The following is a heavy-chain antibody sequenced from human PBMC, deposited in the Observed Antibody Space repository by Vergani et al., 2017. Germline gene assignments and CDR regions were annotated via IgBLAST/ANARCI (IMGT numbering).Heavy chain of an antibody. CDR3: ARAGPRICVTGGSCYGRDAFDI. Sequence: EVQLLESGGGLVQPGGSLRLSCAASGFTFSSYAMSWVRQAPGKGLEWVSSISSSSSYIYYADSVKGRFTISRDNAKNSLYLQMNSLRAEDTAVYYCARAGPRICVTGGSCYGRDAFDIWGQGTMVTVSS. J-gene: IGHJ3*02. V-gene: IGHV3-21*01. CDR1: GFTFSSYA. D-gene: IGHD2-15*01. CDR2: ISSSSSYI.